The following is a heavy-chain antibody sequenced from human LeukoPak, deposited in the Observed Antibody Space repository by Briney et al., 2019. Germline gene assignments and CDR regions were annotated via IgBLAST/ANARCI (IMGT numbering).Heavy chain of an antibody. CDR1: GGSISSYC. D-gene: IGHD6-25*01. J-gene: IGHJ4*02. V-gene: IGHV4-4*07. CDR2: IYTSGST. Sequence: PSETLSLTWTVSGGSISSYCWSWIRQPAGKGLEWIGRIYTSGSTNYNPSLKSRVTMSVDTSKNQFSLKLSSVTAADTAVYYCARVSEQRGHFDYWGQGTLVTVSS. CDR3: ARVSEQRGHFDY.